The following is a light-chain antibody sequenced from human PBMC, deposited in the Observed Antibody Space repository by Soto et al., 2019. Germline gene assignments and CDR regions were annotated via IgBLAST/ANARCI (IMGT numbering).Light chain of an antibody. CDR3: QSYDSSLSGSNWV. J-gene: IGLJ3*02. CDR1: SSNFGAGYD. V-gene: IGLV1-40*01. Sequence: QAVVTQPPSVSGAPGQRVTISCTGSSSNFGAGYDVHWYQQLPGTAPKLLIYANTNRPSGVPDRFSGSKSGTSASLAITGLQAEDEADYYCQSYDSSLSGSNWVFGGGTKLTVL. CDR2: ANT.